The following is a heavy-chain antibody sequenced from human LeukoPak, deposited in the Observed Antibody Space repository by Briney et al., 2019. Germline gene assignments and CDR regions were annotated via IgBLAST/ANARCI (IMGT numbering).Heavy chain of an antibody. CDR2: MNPNSGNT. CDR3: ARARPRYYYGMDV. J-gene: IGHJ6*02. V-gene: IGHV1-8*01. Sequence: ASVKVSCKASGYTFTIYDINWVRHATGQGLEWVGWMNPNSGNTGYAQKFQGRVTMTRNTSISTAYMEMSSLRSEDTAVYYCARARPRYYYGMDVWGQGTTVTVSS. CDR1: GYTFTIYD.